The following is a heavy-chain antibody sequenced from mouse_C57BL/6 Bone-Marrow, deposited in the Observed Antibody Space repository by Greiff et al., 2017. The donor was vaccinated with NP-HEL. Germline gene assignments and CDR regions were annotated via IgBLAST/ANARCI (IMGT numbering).Heavy chain of an antibody. CDR2: IDPEDGET. CDR3: ARNDYDGGPYYAMDY. CDR1: GFNIKDYY. D-gene: IGHD2-4*01. Sequence: VHVKQSGAELVKPGASVKLSCTASGFNIKDYYMHWVKQRTEQGLEWIGRIDPEDGETKYAPKFQGKATITADTSSNTAYLQLSSLTSEDTAVYYCARNDYDGGPYYAMDYWGQGTSVTVSS. J-gene: IGHJ4*01. V-gene: IGHV14-2*01.